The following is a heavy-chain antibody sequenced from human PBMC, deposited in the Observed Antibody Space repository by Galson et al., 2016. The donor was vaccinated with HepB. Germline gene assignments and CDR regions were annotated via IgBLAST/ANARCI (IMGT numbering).Heavy chain of an antibody. CDR1: GFTFSSYE. CDR3: ARELYYYGSGSYSSYYFDY. J-gene: IGHJ4*02. V-gene: IGHV3-48*03. D-gene: IGHD3-10*01. Sequence: SLRLSCAASGFTFSSYEMNWVRQAPGKGLEWVSYIGINTSTIYYADSVKGRFTISRDNAKNSLYLQMNSLRVEETAVYYCARELYYYGSGSYSSYYFDYWGQGTLVTVSS. CDR2: IGINTSTI.